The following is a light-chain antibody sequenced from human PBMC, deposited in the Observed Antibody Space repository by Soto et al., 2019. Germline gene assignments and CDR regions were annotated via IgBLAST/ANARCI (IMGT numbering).Light chain of an antibody. Sequence: DIQMTQSPSTVSASVGDRVTITCRASQSINTWLAWYQQKPGKAPRVLIYDASSLQSGVPSRFSGSGSGTESTLTIGTLDPDVFPPNTCQRYDGTFGQGTKLEI. V-gene: IGKV1-5*01. CDR1: QSINTW. CDR3: QRYDGT. J-gene: IGKJ2*01. CDR2: DAS.